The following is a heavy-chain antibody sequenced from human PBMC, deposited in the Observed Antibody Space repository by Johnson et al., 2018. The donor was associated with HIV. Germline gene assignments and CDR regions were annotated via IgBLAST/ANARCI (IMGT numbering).Heavy chain of an antibody. D-gene: IGHD3-10*01. CDR2: SYSGGST. J-gene: IGHJ3*02. CDR3: AAFRDYYGSGLNAFDI. Sequence: VQLVESGGGLIQPGGSLRLSRAASGFTVSSNYMSWVRQAPGKGLEWVSVSYSGGSTYYADSVKGRFTISRDNSKNTLYLQMNSLRAEDTAVYYCAAFRDYYGSGLNAFDIWGQGTMVTVSS. V-gene: IGHV3-53*01. CDR1: GFTVSSNY.